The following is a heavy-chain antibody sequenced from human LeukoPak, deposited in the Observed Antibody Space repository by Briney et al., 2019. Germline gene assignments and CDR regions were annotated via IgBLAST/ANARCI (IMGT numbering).Heavy chain of an antibody. D-gene: IGHD2-21*02. CDR1: GGSVSSGSYY. CDR2: IYYSGST. Sequence: SETLSLTCTVSGGSVSSGSYYWSWIRQPPGKGLEWIGYIYYSGSTNYDSSLESRVTISVDTSKNQFSLKLSSVTAADTAVYYCARDRSSGDWYWYIDLWGRGTLVTVS. V-gene: IGHV4-61*01. CDR3: ARDRSSGDWYWYIDL. J-gene: IGHJ2*01.